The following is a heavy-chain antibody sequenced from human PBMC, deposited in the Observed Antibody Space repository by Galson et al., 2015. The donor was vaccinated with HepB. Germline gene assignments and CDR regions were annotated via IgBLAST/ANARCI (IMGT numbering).Heavy chain of an antibody. V-gene: IGHV3-15*01. CDR3: ATGGHYFGT. Sequence: SLRLSCAASGFTFSDSPLTWVRQAPGRGLEWIGRIKRESEGGTTEYGAPLKGRVSISRDESQNTLYLLMNGLETEDTAIYHCATGGHYFGTWGQGALVTVSS. J-gene: IGHJ4*02. CDR1: GFTFSDSP. D-gene: IGHD3-10*01. CDR2: IKRESEGGTT.